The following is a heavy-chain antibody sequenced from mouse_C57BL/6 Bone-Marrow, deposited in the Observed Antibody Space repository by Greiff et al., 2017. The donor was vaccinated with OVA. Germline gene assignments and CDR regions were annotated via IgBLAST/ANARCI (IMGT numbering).Heavy chain of an antibody. Sequence: EVQLQQSGPGLVKPSQSLSLTCSVTGYSITSGYYWNWIRQFPGNKLEWMGYISYDGSNNYNPSLKNRISITRDTSKNQFFLKLNSVTTEDTATYYCARGLCGYWGQGTTLTVSS. D-gene: IGHD1-1*02. CDR2: ISYDGSN. CDR1: GYSITSGYY. CDR3: ARGLCGY. J-gene: IGHJ2*01. V-gene: IGHV3-6*01.